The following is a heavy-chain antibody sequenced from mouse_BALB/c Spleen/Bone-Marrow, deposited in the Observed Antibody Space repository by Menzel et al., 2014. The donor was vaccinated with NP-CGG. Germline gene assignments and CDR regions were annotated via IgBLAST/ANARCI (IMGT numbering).Heavy chain of an antibody. J-gene: IGHJ2*01. CDR2: INPSTGYT. CDR1: GYTFTSYW. Sequence: QVQLKQSGAELAKPGASVKMSCEASGYTFTSYWMHWVKQRPGQGLEWIGYINPSTGYTEYNQKFKDKATLTADKSSNTAYIQLSSLTSEDSAVYYCARTRTCTYFDYWGQGTTLTVSS. V-gene: IGHV1-7*01. CDR3: ARTRTCTYFDY.